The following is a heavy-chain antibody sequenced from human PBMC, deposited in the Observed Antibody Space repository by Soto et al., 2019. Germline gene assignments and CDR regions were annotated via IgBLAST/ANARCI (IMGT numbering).Heavy chain of an antibody. CDR1: GFIFSRYG. J-gene: IGHJ6*02. CDR2: ISYDGSNK. CDR3: AKDLGSGKPYYYYAMDV. Sequence: QGQLVESGEGVVQPGTSLRLSCEASGFIFSRYGMHWVRQAPGKGLEWVAVISYDGSNKYYAESVKGRFIISRDKSENTLYLQMNSLRAEDTAVYYCAKDLGSGKPYYYYAMDVWGQGTTVTVSS. V-gene: IGHV3-30*18. D-gene: IGHD3-10*01.